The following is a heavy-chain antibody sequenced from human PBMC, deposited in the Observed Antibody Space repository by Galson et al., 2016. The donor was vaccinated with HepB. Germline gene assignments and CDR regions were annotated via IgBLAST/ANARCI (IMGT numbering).Heavy chain of an antibody. CDR3: ARGGPHNNYFDY. V-gene: IGHV3-53*01. Sequence: SLRLSCAASGFTVSSNYMNWVRQPPGKGLEWVSFIHSGGGAYYTHSVKGRFTISTGNSKNTLYLQMNSLRAEDTAIYYCARGGPHNNYFDYWGQGTLVTVSS. CDR1: GFTVSSNY. D-gene: IGHD1-1*01. CDR2: IHSGGGA. J-gene: IGHJ4*02.